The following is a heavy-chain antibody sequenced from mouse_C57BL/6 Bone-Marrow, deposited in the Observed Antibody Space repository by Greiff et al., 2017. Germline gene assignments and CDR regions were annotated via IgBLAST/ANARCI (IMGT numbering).Heavy chain of an antibody. J-gene: IGHJ4*01. CDR2: ISSGGSYT. CDR1: GFTFSRYG. Sequence: EVHLVESGGDLVKPGGSLKLSCAASGFTFSRYGMSWVRQTPDKRLEWVATISSGGSYTYYPDSVKGRFTISRDNAKNTLYLQMRSLKSEDTAMYYCARWLYAMDYWGQGTSVTVSS. CDR3: ARWLYAMDY. V-gene: IGHV5-6*01.